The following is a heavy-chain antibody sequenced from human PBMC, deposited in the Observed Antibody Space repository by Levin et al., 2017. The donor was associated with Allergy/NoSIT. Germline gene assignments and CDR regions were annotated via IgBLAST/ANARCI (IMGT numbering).Heavy chain of an antibody. CDR2: IYYSWST. CDR3: ARQRQSSGGPFDY. D-gene: IGHD6-19*01. J-gene: IGHJ4*02. Sequence: GSLRLSCTVSGCSISSSSYYWGWIRQPPGKGLEWIGSIYYSWSTYYNPSLKSRVTISVDTSKKQFPLKLSAVTAADTAVYYCARQRQSSGGPFDYWGQGTLVTVAS. CDR1: GCSISSSSYY. V-gene: IGHV4-39*01.